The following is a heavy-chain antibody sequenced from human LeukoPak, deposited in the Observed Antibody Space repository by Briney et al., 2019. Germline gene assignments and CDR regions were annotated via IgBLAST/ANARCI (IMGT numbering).Heavy chain of an antibody. Sequence: ASVKVSCKASGYTFTGYYMHWVRQAPGQGLEWMGWINPNSGGTNYAQKFQGRVTMTRDTSIGTAYMELNRLRSDDTAVYYCATTRWGIAAAGTPFDYWGQGTLVTVSS. V-gene: IGHV1-2*02. CDR3: ATTRWGIAAAGTPFDY. CDR2: INPNSGGT. D-gene: IGHD6-13*01. CDR1: GYTFTGYY. J-gene: IGHJ4*02.